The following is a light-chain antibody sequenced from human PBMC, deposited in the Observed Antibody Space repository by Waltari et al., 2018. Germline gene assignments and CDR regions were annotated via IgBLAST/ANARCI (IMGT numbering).Light chain of an antibody. V-gene: IGKV1-5*03. Sequence: DIQMTQSPSTLSASVGDRVTITCRASQSISTWLAWYQQKPGKAPNLLIYKASNLESGVPSRCSGSGSGTEFTLTISSLQPDDFATYYCQQYSTYYTFGQGTKLEIK. J-gene: IGKJ2*01. CDR1: QSISTW. CDR2: KAS. CDR3: QQYSTYYT.